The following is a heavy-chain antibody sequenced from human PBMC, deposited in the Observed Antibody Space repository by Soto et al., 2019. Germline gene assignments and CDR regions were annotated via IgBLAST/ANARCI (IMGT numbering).Heavy chain of an antibody. CDR3: VKDLGDGSGRRFCYGMDV. J-gene: IGHJ6*02. D-gene: IGHD3-10*01. V-gene: IGHV3-23*01. Sequence: EVQLLASGGDLVQSGGSLRLSCAASGFTFSSYAMNWVRQAPGKGLEWVAVITGGGDSTYYADSVKGRFSISRDNSKNTLFRQLSNRRDEDTAVYYCVKDLGDGSGRRFCYGMDVWGQGTTVTVSS. CDR2: ITGGGDST. CDR1: GFTFSSYA.